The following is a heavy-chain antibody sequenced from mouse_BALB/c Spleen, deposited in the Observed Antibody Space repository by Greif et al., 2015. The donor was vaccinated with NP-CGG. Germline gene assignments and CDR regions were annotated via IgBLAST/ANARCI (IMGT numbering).Heavy chain of an antibody. CDR2: ISSGGGST. CDR1: GFAFSSYD. V-gene: IGHV5-12-1*01. D-gene: IGHD2-2*01. CDR3: ARHGYEDAMDY. Sequence: EVKLVESGGGLVKPGGSLKLSCAASGFAFSSYDMSWVRQTPEKRLEWVAYISSGGGSTYYPDTVKGRFTISRDNAKNTLYLQMSSLKSEDTAMYYCARHGYEDAMDYWGQGTSVTVSS. J-gene: IGHJ4*01.